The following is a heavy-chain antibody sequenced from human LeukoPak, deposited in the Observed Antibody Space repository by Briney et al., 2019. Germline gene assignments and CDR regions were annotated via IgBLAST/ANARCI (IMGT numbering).Heavy chain of an antibody. CDR3: AREGDGYNSPIDY. D-gene: IGHD5-24*01. CDR1: GFKLSSYS. Sequence: GGSLRLSCAASGFKLSSYSMNWVRQAPGKGLEWVSSITSSNADSVKGRFTISRDNAKNSLFLQMNSLRVEDTAVYYCAREGDGYNSPIDYWGQGTQVTVSS. J-gene: IGHJ4*02. V-gene: IGHV3-21*01. CDR2: ITSS.